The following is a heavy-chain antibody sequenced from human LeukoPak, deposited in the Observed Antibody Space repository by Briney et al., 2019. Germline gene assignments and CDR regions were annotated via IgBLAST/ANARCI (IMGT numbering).Heavy chain of an antibody. Sequence: ASVKVSCKASGYTFTGYYMHWVRQAPGQGLEWMGWINPNSGGTNYAQKFQGRVTMTRDTSISTAYMELSRLRSDDTAVYYCARDFRSGYDYVWRSYLYWGQGTLVTVSS. V-gene: IGHV1-2*02. CDR3: ARDFRSGYDYVWRSYLY. J-gene: IGHJ4*02. CDR2: INPNSGGT. CDR1: GYTFTGYY. D-gene: IGHD3-16*01.